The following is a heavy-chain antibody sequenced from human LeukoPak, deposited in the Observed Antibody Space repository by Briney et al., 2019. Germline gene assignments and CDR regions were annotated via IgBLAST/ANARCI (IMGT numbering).Heavy chain of an antibody. V-gene: IGHV4-59*08. J-gene: IGHJ4*02. D-gene: IGHD2-15*01. CDR1: GGSISRYY. CDR3: ARHQGSE. CDR2: IYYSGST. Sequence: SETLSLTCTISGGSISRYYWSWIRQPPGEGLEWIGYIYYSGSTNYNPSLKSRVTISVDTSKNQFSLKLSSVTAADTAVYYCARHQGSEWGQGILVTVSS.